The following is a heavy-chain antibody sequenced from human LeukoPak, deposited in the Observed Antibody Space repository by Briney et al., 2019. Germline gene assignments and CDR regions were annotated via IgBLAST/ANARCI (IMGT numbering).Heavy chain of an antibody. J-gene: IGHJ6*04. V-gene: IGHV3-74*01. CDR1: GFIFSSYW. CDR3: AELGITMIGGV. CDR2: INTDGSST. D-gene: IGHD3-10*02. Sequence: GGSLRLSCAASGFIFSSYWMHWVRHAPGKGLVWVSRINTDGSSTIYADSVKGRFTISRDNAKNTLYLQMNSLRAEDTAVYYCAELGITMIGGVWGKGTTVTISS.